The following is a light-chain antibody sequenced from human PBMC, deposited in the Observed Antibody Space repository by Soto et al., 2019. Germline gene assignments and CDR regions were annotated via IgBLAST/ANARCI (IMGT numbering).Light chain of an antibody. J-gene: IGKJ1*01. Sequence: DIQMTQSPSTLSASVGDRVTITCRASQSVRTWLAWYYQKPGKAPKLLIYDASRLETGVPSRFSGSGSGTEFTLTICSLQPDDFGTFYCQQYDNFSGTFGQGTKVDI. CDR2: DAS. CDR1: QSVRTW. V-gene: IGKV1-5*01. CDR3: QQYDNFSGT.